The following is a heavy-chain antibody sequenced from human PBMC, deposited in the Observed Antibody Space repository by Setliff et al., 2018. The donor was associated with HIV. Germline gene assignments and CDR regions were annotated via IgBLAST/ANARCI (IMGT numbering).Heavy chain of an antibody. V-gene: IGHV4-4*08. D-gene: IGHD1-1*01. CDR2: VSASGTT. CDR1: GGSMSRVY. CDR3: AKEGSWNDDSGAFNI. J-gene: IGHJ3*02. Sequence: SETLSLTCTVSGGSMSRVYWTWIRQPPGKGLEWIGYVSASGTTKYNPSLQSRVTISGDSSKNQFSLRLSSVTAADTAVYYCAKEGSWNDDSGAFNIWGQGTMVTVSS.